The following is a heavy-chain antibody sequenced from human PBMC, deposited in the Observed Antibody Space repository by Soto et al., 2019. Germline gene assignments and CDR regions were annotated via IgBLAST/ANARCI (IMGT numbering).Heavy chain of an antibody. CDR2: ISSSSGSI. V-gene: IGHV3-48*01. Sequence: SGRPMWLACGAAGFTISRYCLNWVRKAPGKGLEWVSYISSSSGSIYYADSVKGRFTISRDNAKNTLYLQMNSLRAEDTAVYYCAKDHPYDSSGYGRFDYWGQGTLVTVSS. D-gene: IGHD3-22*01. CDR1: GFTISRYC. CDR3: AKDHPYDSSGYGRFDY. J-gene: IGHJ4*02.